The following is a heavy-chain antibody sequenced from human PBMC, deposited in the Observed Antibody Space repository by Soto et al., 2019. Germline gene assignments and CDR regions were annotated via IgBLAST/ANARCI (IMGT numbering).Heavy chain of an antibody. D-gene: IGHD5-12*01. CDR2: IIPILGIA. Sequence: QVQLVQSGAEVKKPGSSVKVSCKASGGTFSSYTISWVRQAPGQGLEWMGRIIPILGIANYAQKFQGRVTITEDKSTSTAYMEMSSLRSEDTAVYYCSRDPYSVYDQAEYNWFDPWGHGTLVTVSS. V-gene: IGHV1-69*08. J-gene: IGHJ5*02. CDR3: SRDPYSVYDQAEYNWFDP. CDR1: GGTFSSYT.